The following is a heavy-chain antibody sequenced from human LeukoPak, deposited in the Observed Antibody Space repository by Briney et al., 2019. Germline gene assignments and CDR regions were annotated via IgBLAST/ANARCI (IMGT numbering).Heavy chain of an antibody. Sequence: ASVKVSCKASGYTFTSYDINWVRQATGQGLEWMGWMNPNSGNTSYAQKFQGRVTMTRNTSISTAYMELSSLRSEDTAVYYCARVTRYCSGGSCDHDAFDIWGQGTMVTVSS. CDR1: GYTFTSYD. D-gene: IGHD2-15*01. CDR3: ARVTRYCSGGSCDHDAFDI. J-gene: IGHJ3*02. V-gene: IGHV1-8*01. CDR2: MNPNSGNT.